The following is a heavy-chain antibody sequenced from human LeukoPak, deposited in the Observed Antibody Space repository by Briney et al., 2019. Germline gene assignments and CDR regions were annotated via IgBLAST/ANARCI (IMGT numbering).Heavy chain of an antibody. D-gene: IGHD6-25*01. Sequence: KTSETLSLTCTVSGGSISSYYWSWIRQPPGKGLEWIGSIYCSGSTNYNPSLQSRVTISLDMSRNQFSLKLISATAADTAVYYCARRRAANDYWGQGTLVTVSS. CDR2: IYCSGST. CDR3: ARRRAANDY. V-gene: IGHV4-59*01. CDR1: GGSISSYY. J-gene: IGHJ4*02.